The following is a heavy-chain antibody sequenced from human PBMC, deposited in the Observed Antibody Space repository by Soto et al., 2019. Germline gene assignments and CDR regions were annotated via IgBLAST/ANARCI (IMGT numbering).Heavy chain of an antibody. Sequence: PGGSLRLSCAASGFTFSTYSMNWVRQAPGKGLEWVSYISSSSTYIYYADSVKGRFTISRDKAKNSLYLQMNSLRAEDTAVYYCLITVAGSFAPDYWGQGTLVTVSS. J-gene: IGHJ4*02. CDR2: ISSSSTYI. V-gene: IGHV3-21*01. D-gene: IGHD6-19*01. CDR1: GFTFSTYS. CDR3: LITVAGSFAPDY.